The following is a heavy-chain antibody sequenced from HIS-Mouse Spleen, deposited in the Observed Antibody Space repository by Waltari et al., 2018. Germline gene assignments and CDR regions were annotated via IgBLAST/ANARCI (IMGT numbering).Heavy chain of an antibody. CDR3: ARALEYSSSWYYYYYGMDV. D-gene: IGHD6-13*01. V-gene: IGHV4-38-2*02. Sequence: QVQLQESGPGLVKPSETLSLTCTVSGYSISSGYYWGWIRQPPGKGLEGIGRIYHSGRTSYNPSLKSRVTISVDTSKNQFSLKLSSVTAADTAVYYCARALEYSSSWYYYYYGMDVWGQGTTVTVSS. CDR1: GYSISSGYY. J-gene: IGHJ6*02. CDR2: IYHSGRT.